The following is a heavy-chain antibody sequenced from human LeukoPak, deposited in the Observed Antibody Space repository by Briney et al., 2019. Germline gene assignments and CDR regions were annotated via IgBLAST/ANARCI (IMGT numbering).Heavy chain of an antibody. J-gene: IGHJ4*02. D-gene: IGHD3-22*01. CDR3: ARDGSVSSGYPNY. Sequence: GASVKVSCKASGGTFSSYAISWVRQAPGQGLEWVGGIIPIFGTANYAQKFQGRVTITADESTSTAYMELRSLRSDDTAVYYCARDGSVSSGYPNYWGQGTLVTVSS. CDR2: IIPIFGTA. V-gene: IGHV1-69*13. CDR1: GGTFSSYA.